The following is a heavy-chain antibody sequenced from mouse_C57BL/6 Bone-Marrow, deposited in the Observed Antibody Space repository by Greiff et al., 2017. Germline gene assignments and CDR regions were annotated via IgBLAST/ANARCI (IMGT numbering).Heavy chain of an antibody. D-gene: IGHD2-5*01. CDR1: GFNIKDDY. V-gene: IGHV14-4*01. CDR3: SRAYYSNYFDY. Sequence: VQLKESGAELVRPGASVKLSCTASGFNIKDDYMHWVKQRPEQGLEWIGWIDPENGDTEYASKFQGKATITADTSSNTAYLQLSSLTSDDTAVYYCSRAYYSNYFDYWGQGTTLTVSS. J-gene: IGHJ2*01. CDR2: IDPENGDT.